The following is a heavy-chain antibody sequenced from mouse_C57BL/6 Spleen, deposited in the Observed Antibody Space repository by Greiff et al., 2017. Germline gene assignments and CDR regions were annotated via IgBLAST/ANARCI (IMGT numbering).Heavy chain of an antibody. D-gene: IGHD6-5*01. Sequence: EVHLVESGGDLVKPGGSLKLSCAASGFTFSSYGMSWVRQTPDKRLEWVATISSGGSYTYYPDSVKGRFTISRDNAKNTLYLQMSSLKSEDTAMYYCARQTWTLYYYAMDYWGQGTSVTVSS. CDR3: ARQTWTLYYYAMDY. J-gene: IGHJ4*01. CDR2: ISSGGSYT. V-gene: IGHV5-6*01. CDR1: GFTFSSYG.